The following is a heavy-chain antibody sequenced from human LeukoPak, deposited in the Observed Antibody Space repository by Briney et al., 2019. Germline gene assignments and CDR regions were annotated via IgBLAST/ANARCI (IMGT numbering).Heavy chain of an antibody. CDR1: GGSISSSGYY. CDR2: IYYSGST. V-gene: IGHV4-39*01. CDR3: ARHRRFGEKPGATAWFDP. D-gene: IGHD3-10*01. J-gene: IGHJ5*02. Sequence: SETLSLTCTVSGGSISSSGYYWGWIRQPPGKGLEWIGSIYYSGSTYYNPSLKSRVTISVDTSKNQFSLKLSSVTAADTAVYYCARHRRFGEKPGATAWFDPWGQGTLVTVSS.